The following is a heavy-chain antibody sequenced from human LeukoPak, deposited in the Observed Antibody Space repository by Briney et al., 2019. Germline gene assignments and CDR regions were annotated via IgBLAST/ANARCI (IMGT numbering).Heavy chain of an antibody. Sequence: GGSLRLSCAAAGFTSSSFWMHWVRQAPGKGLVWVSRINSDGSRTSYADSVKGRFTISRDNAKNTLYLQMNSLRAEDTAVYYCARDSIAAAGKPDYWGQGTLVTVSS. CDR1: GFTSSSFW. V-gene: IGHV3-74*01. CDR2: INSDGSRT. D-gene: IGHD6-13*01. J-gene: IGHJ4*02. CDR3: ARDSIAAAGKPDY.